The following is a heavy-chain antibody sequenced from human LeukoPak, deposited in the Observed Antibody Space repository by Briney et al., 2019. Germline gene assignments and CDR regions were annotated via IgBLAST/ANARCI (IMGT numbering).Heavy chain of an antibody. Sequence: ASVKVSCKTSGYTFTDYYINWVRQAPGQGLEWMGWINPNSGGTNYAQKFQGRVTMTRDTSISTAYMELSRLRSDDTAVYYCARVSVPAAKWDAFDIWGQGTMVTVSS. CDR1: GYTFTDYY. V-gene: IGHV1-2*02. CDR2: INPNSGGT. J-gene: IGHJ3*02. D-gene: IGHD2-2*01. CDR3: ARVSVPAAKWDAFDI.